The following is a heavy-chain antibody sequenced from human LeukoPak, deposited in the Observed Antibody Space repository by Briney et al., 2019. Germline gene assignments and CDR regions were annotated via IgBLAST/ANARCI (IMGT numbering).Heavy chain of an antibody. CDR2: LSYDGSIK. V-gene: IGHV3-30*15. CDR1: GFPFSSYS. Sequence: PGGSLRLSCAASGFPFSSYSFHWVRQAPGKGLEWVALLSYDGSIKHYADSVKGRFTLSRDNSKSTVYLQMGSLRADDTAVYYCARGVSTWYRIDYWGQGTLVTVSS. CDR3: ARGVSTWYRIDY. J-gene: IGHJ4*02. D-gene: IGHD6-13*01.